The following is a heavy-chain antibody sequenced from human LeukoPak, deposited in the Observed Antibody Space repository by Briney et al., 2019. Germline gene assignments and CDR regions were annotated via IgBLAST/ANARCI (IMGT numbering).Heavy chain of an antibody. J-gene: IGHJ5*02. CDR3: AKGQGSGSYPFDH. V-gene: IGHV3-23*01. D-gene: IGHD3-16*02. Sequence: GRSLRLSCAASGFTFSSYGMHWVRQAPGKGLEWVSVISATAAYYADSVKGRFTISRDTSRNTLYLQMNSLRADDTAAYYCAKGQGSGSYPFDHWGQGTLVTVSS. CDR2: ISATAA. CDR1: GFTFSSYG.